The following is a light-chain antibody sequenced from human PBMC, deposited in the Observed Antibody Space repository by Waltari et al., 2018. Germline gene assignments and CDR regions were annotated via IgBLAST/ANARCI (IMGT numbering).Light chain of an antibody. CDR3: QSADSSGTYVV. V-gene: IGLV3-25*03. Sequence: SYELPQPPSVSVSPGQTARTTCSGAALPKHYADWYQQKQGQAPVLVIYKDSERPSGIPERFSGSSSGTTVTLTISGVQAEDEADYYCQSADSSGTYVVFGGGTKLTVL. J-gene: IGLJ2*01. CDR1: ALPKHY. CDR2: KDS.